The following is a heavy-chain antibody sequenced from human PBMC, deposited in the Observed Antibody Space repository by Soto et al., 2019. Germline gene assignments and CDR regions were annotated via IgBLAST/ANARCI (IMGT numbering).Heavy chain of an antibody. CDR1: GGSISSGDYF. D-gene: IGHD3-22*01. J-gene: IGHJ4*02. CDR2: IYYSGST. V-gene: IGHV4-31*03. CDR3: ARLRVSYDSSGRTTDFFFDY. Sequence: PSETLSLTCTVSGGSISSGDYFWGWIRQHPGKGLECIGYIYYSGSTYPNPSLKSRLAISVDTFKSQFSLRLSSVTAADTAVYYCARLRVSYDSSGRTTDFFFDYWGQGVMVTVYS.